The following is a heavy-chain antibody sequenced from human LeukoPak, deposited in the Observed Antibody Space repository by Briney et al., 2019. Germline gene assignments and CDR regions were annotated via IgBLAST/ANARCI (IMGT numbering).Heavy chain of an antibody. CDR3: ASDSGIWYFDL. CDR2: ISSSSSTI. Sequence: PGGSLRLSCAASGFTFSSYSMNWVRQAPGQGLEWVSYISSSSSTIYYAESVKGRFTISRDNAKNSLYLQMNSLRAEDTAVYYCASDSGIWYFDLWGRGTLVTVSS. J-gene: IGHJ2*01. V-gene: IGHV3-48*01. CDR1: GFTFSSYS.